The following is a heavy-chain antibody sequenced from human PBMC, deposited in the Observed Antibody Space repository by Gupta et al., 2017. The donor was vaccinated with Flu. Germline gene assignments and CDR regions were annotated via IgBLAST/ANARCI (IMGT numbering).Heavy chain of an antibody. J-gene: IGHJ5*02. D-gene: IGHD6-13*01. Sequence: EVQLVESGGGLVQPGGSLRLSCVASGFPFRSLSMNWVRQAPGKGLEWLSYISASGSHRVYADSVKGRFTVSRDDAKNSLYLQMNSLRDEDTAVYYCGSHRSSNWFEDWGQGTLVIVSS. CDR1: GFPFRSLS. CDR2: ISASGSHR. CDR3: GSHRSSNWFED. V-gene: IGHV3-48*02.